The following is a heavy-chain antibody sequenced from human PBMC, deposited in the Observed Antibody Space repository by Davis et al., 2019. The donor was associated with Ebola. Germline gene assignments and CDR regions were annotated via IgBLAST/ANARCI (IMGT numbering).Heavy chain of an antibody. D-gene: IGHD3-22*01. CDR1: GGSISTYY. Sequence: PSETLSLTCTVSGGSISTYYWSWIRQPPGKGLEWIGYIYYSGDTAYNPSLVSRVTISVVTSKNQFSLKLRSATAADTAGYYCATSRLYENRGYPLGEDAFDIWGQGTMVTVSS. CDR3: ATSRLYENRGYPLGEDAFDI. V-gene: IGHV4-59*01. J-gene: IGHJ3*02. CDR2: IYYSGDT.